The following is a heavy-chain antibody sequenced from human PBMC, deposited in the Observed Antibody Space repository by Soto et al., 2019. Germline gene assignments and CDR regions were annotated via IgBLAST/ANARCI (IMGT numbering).Heavy chain of an antibody. CDR3: ARARPYYYDSSGYYGPPLFDY. D-gene: IGHD3-22*01. CDR2: FDPEDGET. CDR1: GYTLTELS. J-gene: IGHJ4*02. Sequence: ASVKVSCKVSGYTLTELSMHWVRQAPGKGLEWMAGFDPEDGETIYAQKFQGRVTMTEDTSTDTAYMELSSLRSEDTAVYYCARARPYYYDSSGYYGPPLFDYWGQGTLVTVSS. V-gene: IGHV1-24*01.